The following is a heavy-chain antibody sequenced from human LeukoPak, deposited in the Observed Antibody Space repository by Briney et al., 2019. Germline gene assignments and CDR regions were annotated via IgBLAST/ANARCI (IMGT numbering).Heavy chain of an antibody. Sequence: PGRSLSLSCAASGFTLSSYNMNWVRQAPGKGLEWVSSISSSSCYIFYADSVKGRFTISRDNAKNSLYLQMNSLRSGDTAVYYCARDPGGSSPAHFDYWGQGTLVTVSS. CDR3: ARDPGGSSPAHFDY. V-gene: IGHV3-21*01. D-gene: IGHD1-26*01. CDR1: GFTLSSYN. J-gene: IGHJ4*02. CDR2: ISSSSCYI.